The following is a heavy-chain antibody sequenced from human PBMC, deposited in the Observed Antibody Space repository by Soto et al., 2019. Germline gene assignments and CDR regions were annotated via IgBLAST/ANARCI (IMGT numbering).Heavy chain of an antibody. CDR1: AFTFSSYA. CDR2: ITVSGVTT. Sequence: QLVESGGGLVQPGGSLRLSCAASAFTFSSYAMTWGRQAPGRGLDWVSGITVSGVTTYYADSVKGRFIIFRDNSKNTLYLQMNSLRVEDTAVYYCAKDSPAGGGDFLQGYFDYWGQGTLVTVSS. CDR3: AKDSPAGGGDFLQGYFDY. J-gene: IGHJ4*02. V-gene: IGHV3-23*04. D-gene: IGHD2-21*02.